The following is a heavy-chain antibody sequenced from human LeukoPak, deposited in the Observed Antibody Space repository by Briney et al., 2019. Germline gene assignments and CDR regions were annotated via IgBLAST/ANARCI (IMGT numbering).Heavy chain of an antibody. J-gene: IGHJ6*03. Sequence: SETLSLTCTVSGYSISTGYYWDWIRQPPGKGLEWIGSIYYSGSTYYNPSLKSRVTISVDTSKNQFSLKVNSVTAADTAVYYCARVYDSGSQAYFYYMDVWGKGTTVTTSS. CDR3: ARVYDSGSQAYFYYMDV. D-gene: IGHD3-10*01. CDR1: GYSISTGYY. CDR2: IYYSGST. V-gene: IGHV4-38-2*02.